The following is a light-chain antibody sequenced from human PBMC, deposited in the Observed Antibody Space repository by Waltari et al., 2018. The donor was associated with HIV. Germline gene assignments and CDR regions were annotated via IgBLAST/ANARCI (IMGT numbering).Light chain of an antibody. CDR1: QDISNY. V-gene: IGKV1-33*01. CDR2: DAS. CDR3: QQYDNLPGFT. J-gene: IGKJ3*01. Sequence: DIQMTQSPSSLSASVGDRVTITCQASQDISNYLNWYQQKPGKAPKLLIYDASNLETGVPSRFSGSGSGTDFTFTISSLQPEDIATYYCQQYDNLPGFTFGPGTKVYQT.